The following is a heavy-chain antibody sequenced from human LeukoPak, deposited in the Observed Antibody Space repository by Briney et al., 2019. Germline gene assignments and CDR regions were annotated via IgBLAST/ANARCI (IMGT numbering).Heavy chain of an antibody. CDR1: GGSISSYY. CDR3: ARFLSDSSGWNADAFDI. V-gene: IGHV4-59*01. D-gene: IGHD6-19*01. J-gene: IGHJ3*02. Sequence: SETLSLTCTVSGGSISSYYWSWIRQPPGKGLEWIGNIYYSGSTNYNPSLKSRVTVSVDTSKNQFSLKLNSVTAADTAVYYCARFLSDSSGWNADAFDIWGQGTMVTVSS. CDR2: IYYSGST.